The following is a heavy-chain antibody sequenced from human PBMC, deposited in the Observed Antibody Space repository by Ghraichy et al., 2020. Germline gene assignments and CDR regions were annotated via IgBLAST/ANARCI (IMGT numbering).Heavy chain of an antibody. D-gene: IGHD3-3*01. J-gene: IGHJ6*02. CDR3: ARLRITIFGVVTWNYYGMDV. Sequence: SETLSLTCAVYGGSFSGYYWSWIRQPPGKGLEWIGEINHSGSTNYNPSLKSRVTISVDTSKNQFSLKLSSVTAADTAVYYCARLRITIFGVVTWNYYGMDVWGQGTTVTVSS. CDR1: GGSFSGYY. CDR2: INHSGST. V-gene: IGHV4-34*01.